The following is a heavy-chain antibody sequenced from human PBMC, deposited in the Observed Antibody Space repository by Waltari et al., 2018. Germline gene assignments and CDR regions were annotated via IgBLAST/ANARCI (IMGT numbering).Heavy chain of an antibody. V-gene: IGHV4-59*01. J-gene: IGHJ6*03. Sequence: QVQLQESGPGLVKPSETLSLTCTVSGGSLSSYYWRWIRYPLGKGLEWSGHIYYSGSTNYNPALKSRVTISVDTSKNQFSLKLSSVTAADTAVYYCARGGGHVGYYYMDVWGKGTTVTVSS. CDR2: IYYSGST. CDR1: GGSLSSYY. CDR3: ARGGGHVGYYYMDV. D-gene: IGHD3-16*01.